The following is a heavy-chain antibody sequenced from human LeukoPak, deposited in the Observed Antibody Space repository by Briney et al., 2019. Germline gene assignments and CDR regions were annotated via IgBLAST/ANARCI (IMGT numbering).Heavy chain of an antibody. CDR2: IYTSGST. J-gene: IGHJ4*02. V-gene: IGHV4-4*07. CDR1: GGSISSYY. CDR3: ASGGDYYDSSGYYPRLDY. D-gene: IGHD3-22*01. Sequence: PSETLSLTCTVSGGSISSYYWSWIRQPAGKGLEWIGRIYTSGSTNYNPSLKSRVTISVDTSKNQFSLKLSSVTAADTAVYYCASGGDYYDSSGYYPRLDYWGQGTLVTVSS.